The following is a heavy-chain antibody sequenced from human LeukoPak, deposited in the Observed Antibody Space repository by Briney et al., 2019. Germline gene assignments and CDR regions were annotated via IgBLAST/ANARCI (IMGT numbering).Heavy chain of an antibody. CDR1: GYTFSDYG. J-gene: IGHJ4*02. D-gene: IGHD4-11*01. CDR2: IIPISGTA. V-gene: IGHV1-69*05. Sequence: SVKVSCKASGYTFSDYGINWVRQAPGQGLEWMGGIIPISGTANYAQNFQGRVTITTDESTSTAYMELSSLRSEDTAVYFCARPQGDYSNYGTFDYWGQGTLVTVSS. CDR3: ARPQGDYSNYGTFDY.